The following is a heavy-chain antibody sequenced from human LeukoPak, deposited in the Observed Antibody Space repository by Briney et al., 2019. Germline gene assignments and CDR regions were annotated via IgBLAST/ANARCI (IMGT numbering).Heavy chain of an antibody. J-gene: IGHJ4*02. CDR2: ISYDGGNK. CDR1: GFTFSSYA. Sequence: GGSLRLSCAASGFTFSSYAMHWVRQAPGKGLEWVAVISYDGGNKYYADSVKGRFTISRDNSKNTLYLQMNSLRAEDTAVYYCARGVRYFDYWGQGTLVTVSS. CDR3: ARGVRYFDY. V-gene: IGHV3-30*04. D-gene: IGHD3-9*01.